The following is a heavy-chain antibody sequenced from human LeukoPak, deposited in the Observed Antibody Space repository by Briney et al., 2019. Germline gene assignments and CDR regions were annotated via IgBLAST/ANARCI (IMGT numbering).Heavy chain of an antibody. J-gene: IGHJ4*02. Sequence: GGSLRLSCAASGFTFSSYWMHWVRQTPGKGLMWVARIKSDGTTIYADSVQGRFTISRDNAKNTVYLQMNSLRAEDTAVYYCARVTAVAGTSVGVDAWGQGILVTVS. CDR2: IKSDGTT. D-gene: IGHD6-19*01. V-gene: IGHV3-74*01. CDR3: ARVTAVAGTSVGVDA. CDR1: GFTFSSYW.